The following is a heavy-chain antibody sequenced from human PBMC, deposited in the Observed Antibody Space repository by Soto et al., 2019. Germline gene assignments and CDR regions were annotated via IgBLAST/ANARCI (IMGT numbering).Heavy chain of an antibody. Sequence: ASVKVSCKASGGTFSNDIITWVRQAPGQGLEWMGIVTPTGDYTAYAQKFQGRVTMTRDTSATTVYMELSSLTSEDTAVYYCTRRPPSSGHPGLYAFDIWGQGTMVTVSS. CDR1: GGTFSNDI. D-gene: IGHD3-22*01. J-gene: IGHJ3*02. CDR3: TRRPPSSGHPGLYAFDI. CDR2: VTPTGDYT. V-gene: IGHV1-46*01.